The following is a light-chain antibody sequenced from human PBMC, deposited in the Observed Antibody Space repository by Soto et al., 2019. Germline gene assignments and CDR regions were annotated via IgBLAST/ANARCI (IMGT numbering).Light chain of an antibody. CDR1: QSVSSSY. V-gene: IGKV3-20*01. CDR2: GAS. Sequence: EIVLTQSPGTLSLSPGERATLSCRASQSVSSSYLAWYQQKPGQDPRLLIYGASSRATGIPDRFSGSGSGTDFTFTIRRLEAKDGEVDYCQQDCSSPLYTFGPGTKVYIK. J-gene: IGKJ3*01. CDR3: QQDCSSPLYT.